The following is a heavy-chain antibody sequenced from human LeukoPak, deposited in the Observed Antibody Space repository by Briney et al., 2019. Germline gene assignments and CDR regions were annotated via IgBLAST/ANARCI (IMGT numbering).Heavy chain of an antibody. CDR1: GYTFTGHY. V-gene: IGHV1-2*06. CDR2: INPNSGGT. CDR3: ARDPYWN. Sequence: ASVKVSCKASGYTFTGHYMHWVRQAPGQGLEWMERINPNSGGTNYAQKFQGRVTMTRDTSISTAYMELSRLRSDDTAVYYCARDPYWNWGQGTLVTVSS. J-gene: IGHJ4*02. D-gene: IGHD2-15*01.